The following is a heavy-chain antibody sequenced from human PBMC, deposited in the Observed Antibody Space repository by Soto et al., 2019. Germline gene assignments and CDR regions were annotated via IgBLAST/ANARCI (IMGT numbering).Heavy chain of an antibody. CDR1: GYSFTSYW. CDR2: IDPSDSYT. CDR3: ARLKKENYYDSSGYLRAPTAHYYYYYGMDV. V-gene: IGHV5-10-1*01. J-gene: IGHJ6*02. D-gene: IGHD3-22*01. Sequence: PGASLKISCKGSGYSFTSYWISWVRQMPGKGLEWMGRIDPSDSYTNYSPSFQGHVTISADKSISTAYLQWSSLKASDTAMYYCARLKKENYYDSSGYLRAPTAHYYYYYGMDVWGQGTTVTVSS.